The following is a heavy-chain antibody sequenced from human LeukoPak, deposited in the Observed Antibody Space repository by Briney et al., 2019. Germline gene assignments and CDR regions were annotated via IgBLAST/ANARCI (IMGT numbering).Heavy chain of an antibody. CDR1: GGTFSNYA. V-gene: IGHV1-69*01. CDR2: IIPIFGTA. D-gene: IGHD3-22*01. Sequence: SVKVSCKASGGTFSNYAINWVRQAPGQGLEWMGGIIPIFGTADYAQKFQGRVTITADESTSTVYMELNSLKSEDTAVYYCARGWDYDSGGRPTAYVYWGQGTLVTVSS. CDR3: ARGWDYDSGGRPTAYVY. J-gene: IGHJ4*02.